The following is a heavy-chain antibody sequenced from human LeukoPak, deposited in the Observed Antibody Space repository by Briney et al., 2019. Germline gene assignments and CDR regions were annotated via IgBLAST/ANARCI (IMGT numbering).Heavy chain of an antibody. D-gene: IGHD6-13*01. V-gene: IGHV3-23*01. Sequence: PGGSLRLSCAASGFTFSSYAMSWVRQAPGKGLEWVSAISGRGGSTYYADSVKGRFTISRDNSKNTLYLQMNSLRAEDTAVYYCAKDGSSRGDAVYYMDVWGKGTTVTVSS. CDR3: AKDGSSRGDAVYYMDV. CDR2: ISGRGGST. J-gene: IGHJ6*03. CDR1: GFTFSSYA.